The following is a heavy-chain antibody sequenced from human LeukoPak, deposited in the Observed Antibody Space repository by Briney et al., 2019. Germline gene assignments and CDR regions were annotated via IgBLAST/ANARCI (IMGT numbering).Heavy chain of an antibody. D-gene: IGHD3-22*01. V-gene: IGHV3-30*03. Sequence: PGGSLRLSCVGSGFSLNEYGIHWVRQAPGKGLEWVAVVSYDGGHKYYADSVKGRFTISRDTSSDTVSLQMNSLRVEDTAVYYCARDRINMMVLGHDSGLDFWSQGTLVTVSS. CDR1: GFSLNEYG. CDR3: ARDRINMMVLGHDSGLDF. J-gene: IGHJ4*02. CDR2: VSYDGGHK.